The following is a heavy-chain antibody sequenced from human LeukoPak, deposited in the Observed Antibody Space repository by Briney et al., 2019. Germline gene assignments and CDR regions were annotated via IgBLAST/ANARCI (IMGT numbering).Heavy chain of an antibody. Sequence: GGSLRLSCAASGFTVSNNYMNWVRQAPGKGLEWVSAISGSGYNTYYADSVKGRFTISRDNSKTTVYLQMNSLRAEDTAVYYCAKAPLLYDSSGGMDVWGQGTTVTVSS. CDR3: AKAPLLYDSSGGMDV. CDR1: GFTVSNNY. CDR2: ISGSGYNT. D-gene: IGHD3-22*01. J-gene: IGHJ6*02. V-gene: IGHV3-23*01.